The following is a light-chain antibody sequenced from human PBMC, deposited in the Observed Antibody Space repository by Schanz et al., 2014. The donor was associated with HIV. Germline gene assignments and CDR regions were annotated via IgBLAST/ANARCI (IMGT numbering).Light chain of an antibody. CDR2: AAS. V-gene: IGKV1-8*01. Sequence: AIRITQSPSSLSASTGDRVTITCRASQGISSYLAWYQQIPGKAPNLLIYAASTLQSGVPSRFSGSASGTDFTLTISSLQSEDFATYYCQQYDAYPWTFGQGTKVEIK. CDR1: QGISSY. CDR3: QQYDAYPWT. J-gene: IGKJ1*01.